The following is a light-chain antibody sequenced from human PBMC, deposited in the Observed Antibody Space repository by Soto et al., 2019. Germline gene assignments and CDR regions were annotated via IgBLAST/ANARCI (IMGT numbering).Light chain of an antibody. CDR3: QQYTSSPHT. Sequence: EIVLTQSPGTLSLSPGERATLSCRASQSVSSSYLAWYQQKPGQPPRLLIYGASSRATGIPDRFSGSGSGTDFTLTISRLEPEDFAVYYCQQYTSSPHTFGGGTKVEIK. CDR2: GAS. J-gene: IGKJ4*01. CDR1: QSVSSSY. V-gene: IGKV3-20*01.